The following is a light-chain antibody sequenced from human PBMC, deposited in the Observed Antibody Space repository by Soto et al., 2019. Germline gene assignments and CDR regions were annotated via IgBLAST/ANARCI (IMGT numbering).Light chain of an antibody. V-gene: IGKV1-12*01. J-gene: IGKJ1*01. CDR3: QQSYSTPPWT. Sequence: DIQMTQSPSSLSASVGDRVTITCRASQGVSSRLAWYQQKPGQAPKLLIYAASSLQSGVPPRFSGSGSGTDFTPTISSLQPVDFATYYCQQSYSTPPWTFGQGTKVDIK. CDR1: QGVSSR. CDR2: AAS.